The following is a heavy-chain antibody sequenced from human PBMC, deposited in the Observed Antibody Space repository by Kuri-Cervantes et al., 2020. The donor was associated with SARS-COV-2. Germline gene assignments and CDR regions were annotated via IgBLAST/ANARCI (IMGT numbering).Heavy chain of an antibody. CDR2: INPNSGGT. CDR3: AREDIVVVPAARLPGGWFDP. J-gene: IGHJ5*02. V-gene: IGHV1-2*02. CDR1: GYTFTGYY. D-gene: IGHD2-2*01. Sequence: ASVRVSCKASGYTFTGYYMHWVRQAPGQGLEWMGWINPNSGGTNYAQKFQGRVTMTRDTSISTAYVELSRLRSDDTAVYYCAREDIVVVPAARLPGGWFDPWGQGTLVTVSS.